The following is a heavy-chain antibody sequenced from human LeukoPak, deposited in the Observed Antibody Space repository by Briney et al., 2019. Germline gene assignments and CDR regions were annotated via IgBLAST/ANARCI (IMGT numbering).Heavy chain of an antibody. CDR1: GFTFRSYW. D-gene: IGHD5-24*01. CDR3: AGQRWLQSDFDY. Sequence: GGSLRLSCAASGFTFRSYWMAWVRQAPGKGLVWVSRIGSDGSSTSYADSVKGRFTISRDNAKNTLYLQMNSLRAEDTAVYNCAGQRWLQSDFDYWGQGTLVTVSS. J-gene: IGHJ4*02. V-gene: IGHV3-74*01. CDR2: IGSDGSST.